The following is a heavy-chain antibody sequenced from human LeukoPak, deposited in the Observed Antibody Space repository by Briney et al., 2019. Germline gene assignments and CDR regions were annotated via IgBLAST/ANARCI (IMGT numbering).Heavy chain of an antibody. Sequence: EASVKVSCKASGFTFTSSAMQWVRQARGQRLGWIGWIVVGSGNTNYAQKFQERVTITRDMSTSTAYMELSSLRSEDTAVYYCAADGVVVAATSSPHYYYYGMDVWGQGTTVTVSS. CDR2: IVVGSGNT. J-gene: IGHJ6*02. CDR3: AADGVVVAATSSPHYYYYGMDV. D-gene: IGHD2-15*01. CDR1: GFTFTSSA. V-gene: IGHV1-58*02.